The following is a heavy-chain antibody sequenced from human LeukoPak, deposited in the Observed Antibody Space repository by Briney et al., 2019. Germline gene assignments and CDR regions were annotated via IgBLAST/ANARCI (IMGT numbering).Heavy chain of an antibody. CDR2: INPNSGGT. V-gene: IGHV1-2*06. CDR3: ARDHEEYGYGFFDY. Sequence: ASVKVSCKASGYTFTGYYMHWVRQAPGQGLEWMGRINPNSGGTNYAQKFQGRVTMTRDTSISTAYMELSRLGSDDTAVYYCARDHEEYGYGFFDYWGQGTLVTVSS. CDR1: GYTFTGYY. J-gene: IGHJ4*02. D-gene: IGHD5-18*01.